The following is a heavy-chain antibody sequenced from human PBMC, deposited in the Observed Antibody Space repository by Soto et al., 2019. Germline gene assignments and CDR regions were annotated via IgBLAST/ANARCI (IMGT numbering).Heavy chain of an antibody. D-gene: IGHD2-21*01. V-gene: IGHV3-23*01. CDR2: ISGNGADT. Sequence: EVQLLESGGDLAQPGGSLRLSCAASGFTFSNYGMSWVRQPPGKGLEWVGTISGNGADTYYPHSVKGRFTISRDNSKNMVYLQMSSLRVDDMATYYCGKDCVTLRRFDFWGQGTLVTVSS. J-gene: IGHJ4*02. CDR1: GFTFSNYG. CDR3: GKDCVTLRRFDF.